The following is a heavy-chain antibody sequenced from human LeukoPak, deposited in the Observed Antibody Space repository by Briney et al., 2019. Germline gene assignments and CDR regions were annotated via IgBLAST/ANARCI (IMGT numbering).Heavy chain of an antibody. CDR2: INHSGST. D-gene: IGHD3-22*01. CDR1: GGSFSGYY. CDR3: ARGLRYDSSGYYYSFDY. J-gene: IGHJ4*02. Sequence: SETLSLTCAVYGGSFSGYYWSWIRQPPGKGLEWIGEINHSGSTNYNPSLKSRVTISVDTSKNQFSLKLSSVTAADTAVYYCARGLRYDSSGYYYSFDYWGQGTLVTVSS. V-gene: IGHV4-34*01.